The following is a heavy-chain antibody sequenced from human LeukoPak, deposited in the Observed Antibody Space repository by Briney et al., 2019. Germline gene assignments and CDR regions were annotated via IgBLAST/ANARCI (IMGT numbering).Heavy chain of an antibody. J-gene: IGHJ4*02. CDR1: DGSVSSGTYY. CDR3: VRHISANTGYFDS. CDR2: IHYSGSS. Sequence: SETLSLTCTISDGSVSSGTYYWGWIRQSPGKGLEWIGSIHYSGSSYYNPSLKSRAAIFVHTSRDQVSMDLSYVTAADTALYYCVRHISANTGYFDSCGQGTLVTVSS. V-gene: IGHV4-39*01.